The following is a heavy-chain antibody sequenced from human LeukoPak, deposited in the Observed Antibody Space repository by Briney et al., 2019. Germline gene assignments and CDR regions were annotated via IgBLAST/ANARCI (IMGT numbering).Heavy chain of an antibody. J-gene: IGHJ4*02. Sequence: SVKVSCKASGGTFSSYAISWVRQAPGQGLEWMGGIIPIFGTANYAQKFQGRVTITADESTSTAYMELSSLRSEDTAVYYCARDYGGNSGLDYWGQGTLVTVTS. V-gene: IGHV1-69*13. CDR3: ARDYGGNSGLDY. D-gene: IGHD4-23*01. CDR1: GGTFSSYA. CDR2: IIPIFGTA.